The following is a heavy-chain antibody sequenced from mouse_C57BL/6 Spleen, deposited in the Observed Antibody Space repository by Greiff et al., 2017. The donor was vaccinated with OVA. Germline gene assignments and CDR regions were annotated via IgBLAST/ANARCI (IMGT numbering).Heavy chain of an antibody. CDR1: GYTFTEYT. Sequence: VQLQQSGADLAKPGASVSLSCTASGYTFTEYTIHWVQQRSGQGLEWIGWFYSGGGSIKYNEKFKDKSTMTAEKSSSTVYMVLSRLTTEDYAVYYCSRREGGCLFDYWGQGTTLTVSS. D-gene: IGHD3-3*01. V-gene: IGHV1-62-2*01. CDR2: FYSGGGSI. J-gene: IGHJ2*01. CDR3: SRREGGCLFDY.